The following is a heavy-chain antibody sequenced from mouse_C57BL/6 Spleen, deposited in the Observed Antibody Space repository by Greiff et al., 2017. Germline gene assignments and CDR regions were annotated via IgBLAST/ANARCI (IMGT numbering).Heavy chain of an antibody. Sequence: VQLKQPGAELVKPGASVKLSCKASGYTFTSYWMQWVKQRPGQGLEWIGEIDPSDSYTNYNQKFKGKATLTVDTSSSTAYMQLSSLTSEDSAVYYCARSRGRGYWGQGTTLTVSS. V-gene: IGHV1-50*01. CDR2: IDPSDSYT. CDR1: GYTFTSYW. J-gene: IGHJ2*01. CDR3: ARSRGRGY.